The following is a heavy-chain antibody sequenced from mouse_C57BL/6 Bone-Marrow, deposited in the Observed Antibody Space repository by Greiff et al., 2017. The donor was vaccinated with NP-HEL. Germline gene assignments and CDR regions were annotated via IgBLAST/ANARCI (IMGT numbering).Heavy chain of an antibody. CDR2: IDPSDSYT. D-gene: IGHD2-4*01. J-gene: IGHJ2*01. Sequence: QVQLKQPGAELVMPGASVKLSCKASGYTFTSYWMHWVKQRPGQGLEWIGEIDPSDSYTNYNQKFKGKSTLTVDKSSSTAYMQLSSLTSEDSAVYYCARGDYDSWGQGTTLTVSS. CDR3: ARGDYDS. CDR1: GYTFTSYW. V-gene: IGHV1-69*01.